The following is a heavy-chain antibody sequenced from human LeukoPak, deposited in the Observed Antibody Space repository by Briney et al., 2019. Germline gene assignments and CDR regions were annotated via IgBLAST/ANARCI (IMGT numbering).Heavy chain of an antibody. Sequence: ASVRVSCKASGYTFTGYYIHWVRQAPGQGLEWMGWINPTSGGTKYAQRFQSRVTMTRDTSISTAYMELSRLRADDTAVFYCARGGSAWDNPFDYWGQGTLVTVSS. CDR3: ARGGSAWDNPFDY. V-gene: IGHV1-2*02. D-gene: IGHD6-19*01. CDR1: GYTFTGYY. CDR2: INPTSGGT. J-gene: IGHJ4*02.